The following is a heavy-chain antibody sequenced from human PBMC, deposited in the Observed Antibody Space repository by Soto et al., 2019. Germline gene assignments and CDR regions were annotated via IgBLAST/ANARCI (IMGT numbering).Heavy chain of an antibody. CDR2: IYHSGST. Sequence: SETLSLTCAVSGYSISSGYYWGWIRQPPGKGLEWIGSIYHSGSTYYNPSLKSRVTISVDTSKNQFSLKLSSVTTADTAVYYCARVGYSYGYWFDPWGQGTLVTVSS. J-gene: IGHJ5*02. D-gene: IGHD5-18*01. V-gene: IGHV4-38-2*01. CDR1: GYSISSGYY. CDR3: ARVGYSYGYWFDP.